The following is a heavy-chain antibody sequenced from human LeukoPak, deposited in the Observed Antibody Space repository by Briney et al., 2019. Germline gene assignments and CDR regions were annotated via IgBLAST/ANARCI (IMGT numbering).Heavy chain of an antibody. CDR2: INSDGSST. V-gene: IGHV3-74*01. CDR1: GFTFSSYW. CDR3: ARASSGWYYFDY. J-gene: IGHJ4*02. Sequence: GGSLRLSCAASGFTFSSYWMHWFRQAPGKGLVWVSRINSDGSSTSYADSVKGRFTISRDNAKNTLYLQMNSLRAEDTAVYYCARASSGWYYFDYWGQGTLVTVSS. D-gene: IGHD6-19*01.